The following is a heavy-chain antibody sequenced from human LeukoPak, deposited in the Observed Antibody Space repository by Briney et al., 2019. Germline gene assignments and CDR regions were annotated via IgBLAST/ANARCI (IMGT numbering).Heavy chain of an antibody. D-gene: IGHD2-2*02. CDR1: GFTFSSYG. CDR3: AKASGRVLYDTYYFDY. V-gene: IGHV3-23*01. Sequence: PGGSLRLSCVASGFTFSSYGMSWVRQAPGKGLEWVSAISGSGGSTYYADSVKGRFTISRDNSKNTLYLQMNSLRAEDTAVYYCAKASGRVLYDTYYFDYWGQGTLVTVSS. CDR2: ISGSGGST. J-gene: IGHJ4*02.